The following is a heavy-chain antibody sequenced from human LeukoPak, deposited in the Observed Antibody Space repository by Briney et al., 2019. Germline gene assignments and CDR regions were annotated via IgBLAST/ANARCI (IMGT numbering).Heavy chain of an antibody. Sequence: ASVKVSCKASGYTFTRYYIHCVRQAPGQGLEWMGRINPNTGGTNYAQKFQGRVTMTRDTSISTAYMELSRLTSDDTAVYYCAREPMVRDFNWFDPWGQGTLVTVSS. V-gene: IGHV1-2*06. D-gene: IGHD3-10*01. J-gene: IGHJ5*02. CDR3: AREPMVRDFNWFDP. CDR2: INPNTGGT. CDR1: GYTFTRYY.